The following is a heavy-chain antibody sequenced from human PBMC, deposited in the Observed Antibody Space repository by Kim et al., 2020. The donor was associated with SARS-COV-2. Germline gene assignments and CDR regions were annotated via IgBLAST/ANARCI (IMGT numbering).Heavy chain of an antibody. Sequence: GGSLRLSCAASGLTFNEYYMIWIRQAPGKGLEWVSYISTTGSATYYADSVKGRFTISRDNAKNSLYLQMNSLRPEDTAVYYCAKWGDFLSGYYNLPFDYWGQGTQVTVSS. CDR3: AKWGDFLSGYYNLPFDY. CDR2: ISTTGSAT. CDR1: GLTFNEYY. V-gene: IGHV3-11*01. D-gene: IGHD3-3*01. J-gene: IGHJ4*02.